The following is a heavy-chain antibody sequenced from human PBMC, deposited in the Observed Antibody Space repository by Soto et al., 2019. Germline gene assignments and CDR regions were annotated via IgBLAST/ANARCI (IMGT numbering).Heavy chain of an antibody. Sequence: SETLSLTCAVSGGSISSSNWWSWVRQPPGKGLEWIGEIYHSGSTNYNPSLKSRVTISVDKSKNQFSLKLSSVTAADTAVYYCYSGQGSYYYGMDVWGQGTTVTVSS. CDR2: IYHSGST. V-gene: IGHV4-4*02. CDR1: GGSISSSNW. CDR3: YSGQGSYYYGMDV. D-gene: IGHD2-21*01. J-gene: IGHJ6*02.